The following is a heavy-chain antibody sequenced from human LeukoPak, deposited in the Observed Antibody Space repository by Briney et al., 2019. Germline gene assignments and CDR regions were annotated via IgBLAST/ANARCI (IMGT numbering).Heavy chain of an antibody. D-gene: IGHD4-17*01. CDR1: GFTFNTFA. V-gene: IGHV3-23*01. J-gene: IGHJ5*02. Sequence: GGSLRLSCAASGFTFNTFAMTWVRQAPGKGLEWFSSITGTHYTTYNTDSVKGRFTISRDNSKNTLYLQMNSLRADDTAVYYCTKDPNGDYVGAFDPWGQGTLVTVSS. CDR3: TKDPNGDYVGAFDP. CDR2: ITGTHYTT.